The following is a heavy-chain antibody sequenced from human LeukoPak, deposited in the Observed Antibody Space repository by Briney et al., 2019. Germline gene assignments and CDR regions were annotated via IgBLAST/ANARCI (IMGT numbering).Heavy chain of an antibody. CDR1: GASTTSYY. D-gene: IGHD1-14*01. Sequence: PSETLSLTCSVSGASTTSYYWNWIRQAPGKGLEWIGYIYYSGSTNYNPSLKSRVTISVDTSKNQFSLKLSSVTAADTAVYYCARVRTASGYYYGMDVWGQGTTVTVSS. V-gene: IGHV4-59*01. CDR3: ARVRTASGYYYGMDV. J-gene: IGHJ6*02. CDR2: IYYSGST.